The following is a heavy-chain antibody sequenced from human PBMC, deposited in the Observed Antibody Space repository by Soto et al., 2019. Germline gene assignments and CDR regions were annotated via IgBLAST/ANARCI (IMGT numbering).Heavy chain of an antibody. J-gene: IGHJ1*01. CDR2: ISYDGSNK. CDR3: ARDQGGYGTNGVCPCFQH. V-gene: IGHV3-30-3*01. CDR1: GFTFSSYA. D-gene: IGHD2-8*01. Sequence: QVQLVESGGGVVQPGRSLRLSCAASGFTFSSYAMHWVRQAPGKGLEWVAVISYDGSNKYYADSVKGRFTISRDNSKRTQDLQRNSLRAEDTAVDDWARDQGGYGTNGVCPCFQHWGQGTLVTVSS.